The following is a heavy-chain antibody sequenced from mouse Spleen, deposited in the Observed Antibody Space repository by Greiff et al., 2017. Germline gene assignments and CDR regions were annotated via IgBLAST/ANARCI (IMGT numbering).Heavy chain of an antibody. CDR2: ISNGGGST. CDR1: GFTFSDYY. J-gene: IGHJ4*01. CDR3: ARHAEAMDY. Sequence: EVKLMESGGGLVQPGGSLKLSCATSGFTFSDYYMYWVRQTPEKRLEWVAYISNGGGSTYYPDTVKGRFTISRDNAKNTLYLQMSRLKSEDTAMYYCARHAEAMDYWGQGTSVTVSS. V-gene: IGHV5-12*02.